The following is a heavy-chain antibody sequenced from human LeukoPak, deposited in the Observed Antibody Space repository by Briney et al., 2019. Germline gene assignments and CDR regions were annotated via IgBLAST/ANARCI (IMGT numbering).Heavy chain of an antibody. V-gene: IGHV3-43*01. J-gene: IGHJ4*02. CDR3: AKDLTYESSGSVIDS. Sequence: GGSLRLSCAASGLIYEDYTIHWVRQVPGKTLEWVSLVNWHGTTYYADSLKGRFTISRDNSKNSLYLQMDSLRTEDTAFYYCAKDLTYESSGSVIDSWGLGTLVTVSS. CDR1: GLIYEDYT. CDR2: VNWHGTT. D-gene: IGHD3-22*01.